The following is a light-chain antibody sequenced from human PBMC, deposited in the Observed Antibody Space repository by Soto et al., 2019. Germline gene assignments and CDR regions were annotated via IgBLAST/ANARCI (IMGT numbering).Light chain of an antibody. CDR1: QSISSW. CDR2: DAS. Sequence: DIQMTQSPSTLSASVGDRVTITCRASQSISSWLAWYQQKPGKAPKPLIYDASSLESGVPSRFSGSGSGTEFTLTISSLQPDDFATYYCQQYNSYWTLGQGTKVDIK. CDR3: QQYNSYWT. V-gene: IGKV1-5*01. J-gene: IGKJ1*01.